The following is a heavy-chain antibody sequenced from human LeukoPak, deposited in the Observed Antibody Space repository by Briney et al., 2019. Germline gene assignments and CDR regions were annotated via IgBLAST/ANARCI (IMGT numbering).Heavy chain of an antibody. CDR2: IYTSGST. V-gene: IGHV4-38-2*02. J-gene: IGHJ3*02. D-gene: IGHD4-23*01. CDR1: GYSISSGFY. CDR3: ARDYGGKGYDAFDI. Sequence: SETLSLTCTVSGYSISSGFYWGWIRQPPGKGLEWIGRIYTSGSTNYNPSLKSRVTISVDTSKNQFSLKLSSVTAADTAVYYCARDYGGKGYDAFDIWGQGTMVAVSS.